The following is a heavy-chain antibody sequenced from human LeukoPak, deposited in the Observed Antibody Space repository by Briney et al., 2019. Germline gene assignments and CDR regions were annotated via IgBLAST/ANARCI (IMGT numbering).Heavy chain of an antibody. CDR2: INAGNGNT. CDR1: GYTFTSYA. V-gene: IGHV1-3*01. J-gene: IGHJ2*01. D-gene: IGHD3-10*01. Sequence: ASVKVSCKASGYTFTSYAMHWVRQAPGQGLEWMEWINAGNGNTKYSQKFQGRVTITRDTSASTAYMELSSLRSEDTAVYYCARDVMGSKVWYFDLWGRGTLVTVSS. CDR3: ARDVMGSKVWYFDL.